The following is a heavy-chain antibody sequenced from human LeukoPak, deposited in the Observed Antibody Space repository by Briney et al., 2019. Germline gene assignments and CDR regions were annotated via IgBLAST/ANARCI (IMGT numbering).Heavy chain of an antibody. CDR1: GLTFSSYA. V-gene: IGHV3-23*01. Sequence: GESLRLSCAASGLTFSSYAMSWVRQAPGKGLEWVSAISKSGGSTYYADSVKGRFTISRDNSKNTPYLQMNSLGGGDHAVYFFSIWGYCSGRCMNVSASHCGMDVWGQGNTVTVSS. CDR2: ISKSGGST. D-gene: IGHD2-15*01. CDR3: SIWGYCSGRCMNVSASHCGMDV. J-gene: IGHJ6*02.